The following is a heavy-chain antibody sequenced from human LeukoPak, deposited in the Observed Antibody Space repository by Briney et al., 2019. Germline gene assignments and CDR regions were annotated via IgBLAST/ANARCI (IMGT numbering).Heavy chain of an antibody. J-gene: IGHJ4*02. D-gene: IGHD1-26*01. CDR2: TSNSGTTI. V-gene: IGHV3-48*03. CDR3: ARGAGSYPFFDS. Sequence: PGGSLRLSCAASGFTFGIYEMNWVRQAPGMGLEWVSYTSNSGTTIYYADSVKGRFTNSRDNAKNSLYLQMNSLRVEDTAVYYCARGAGSYPFFDSWGQGTLVTVSS. CDR1: GFTFGIYE.